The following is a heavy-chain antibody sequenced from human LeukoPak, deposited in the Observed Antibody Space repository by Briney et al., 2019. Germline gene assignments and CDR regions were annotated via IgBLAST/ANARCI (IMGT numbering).Heavy chain of an antibody. D-gene: IGHD3-3*01. CDR1: GGSFSGYY. Sequence: SETLSLTCAVYGGSFSGYYWSWIRQPPGKGLEWIGEINHSGSTNYNPSLKSRVTISVDTSKNQFSLKLSSVTAADTAVYYCARGRSPRMYYDFWSGYYGYWSQGTLVTVSS. CDR3: ARGRSPRMYYDFWSGYYGY. J-gene: IGHJ4*02. CDR2: INHSGST. V-gene: IGHV4-34*01.